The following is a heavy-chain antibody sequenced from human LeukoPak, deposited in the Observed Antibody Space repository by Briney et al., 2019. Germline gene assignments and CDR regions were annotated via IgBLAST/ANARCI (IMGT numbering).Heavy chain of an antibody. Sequence: ASVKVSCKASGYTFTSYYMHWVRQAPGQGLEWMGIINPSSGSTSYAQKFQGRVTMTRDTSTSTVYMELSSLRSEDTAVYYCARKAWSGYYYDYWGQGTLVTVSS. V-gene: IGHV1-46*01. CDR2: INPSSGST. J-gene: IGHJ4*02. CDR3: ARKAWSGYYYDY. D-gene: IGHD3-22*01. CDR1: GYTFTSYY.